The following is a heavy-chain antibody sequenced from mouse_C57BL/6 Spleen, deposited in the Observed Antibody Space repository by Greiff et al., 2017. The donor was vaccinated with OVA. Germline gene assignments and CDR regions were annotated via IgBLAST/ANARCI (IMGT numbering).Heavy chain of an antibody. CDR3: TRDRGYDYDGYFDY. CDR1: GFTFSSYA. CDR2: ISSGGDYI. J-gene: IGHJ2*01. V-gene: IGHV5-9-1*02. D-gene: IGHD2-4*01. Sequence: EVQRVESGEGLVKPGGSLKLSCAASGFTFSSYAMSWVRQTPEKRLEWVAYISSGGDYIYYADTVKGRFTISRDNARNTLYLQMVSLKSEDTAMYYCTRDRGYDYDGYFDYWGQGTTLTVSS.